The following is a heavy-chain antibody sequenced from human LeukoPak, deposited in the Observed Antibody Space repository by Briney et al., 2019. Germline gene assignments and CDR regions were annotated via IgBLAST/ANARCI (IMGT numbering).Heavy chain of an antibody. CDR1: GGSIGSYY. CDR2: IYYSGST. J-gene: IGHJ3*02. V-gene: IGHV4-59*01. CDR3: ARGDGAFDI. Sequence: SETLSLTCTVSGGSIGSYYWSWIRQPPGKGLEWIGYIYYSGSTNYNPSLKSRVTISVDTSKNQVSLKLSSVTAADTAVYYCARGDGAFDIWGQGTMVTVSS.